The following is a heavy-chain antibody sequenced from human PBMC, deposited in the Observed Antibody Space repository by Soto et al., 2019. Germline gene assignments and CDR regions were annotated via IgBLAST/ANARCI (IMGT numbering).Heavy chain of an antibody. D-gene: IGHD1-26*01. CDR3: ARDERGYKVGATPFDY. CDR2: INSDGSST. V-gene: IGHV3-74*01. Sequence: GGSLRLSCAASGFTFSSYWMHWVRQAPGKGLVWVSRINSDGSSTSYADSVKGRFTISRDNAKNTLYLQMNSLRAEDTAVYYCARDERGYKVGATPFDYWGQGTLVTVSS. J-gene: IGHJ4*02. CDR1: GFTFSSYW.